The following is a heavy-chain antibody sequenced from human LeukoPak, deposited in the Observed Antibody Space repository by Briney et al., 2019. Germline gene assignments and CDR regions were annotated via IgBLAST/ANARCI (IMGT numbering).Heavy chain of an antibody. CDR1: GDSINGFY. Sequence: SETLSLTCTVSGDSINGFYWSWIRQPPGKGLEWIGYIYYSGSTNYNPSLKSRVTISVDTSKNQFSLKLSSVTAADTAVYYCARGVATAPQTFDYWGQGTLVTVSS. CDR3: ARGVATAPQTFDY. V-gene: IGHV4-59*01. CDR2: IYYSGST. J-gene: IGHJ4*02. D-gene: IGHD2-21*02.